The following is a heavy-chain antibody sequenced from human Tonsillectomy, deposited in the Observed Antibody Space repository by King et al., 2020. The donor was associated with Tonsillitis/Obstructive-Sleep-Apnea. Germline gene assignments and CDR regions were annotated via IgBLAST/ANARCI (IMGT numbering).Heavy chain of an antibody. D-gene: IGHD2-2*01. CDR1: GFSLSTSGVG. CDR3: AHKKNIVVVPAATDAFDI. J-gene: IGHJ3*02. V-gene: IGHV2-5*02. CDR2: IYWDDDK. Sequence: ITLQESGPTLVKPTQTLTLTCTFSGFSLSTSGVGVGWIRQPPGKALEWLALIYWDDDKRYSPSLKSRLTITKDTSKNQMVLTMTNMDPVDTATYYCAHKKNIVVVPAATDAFDIWGQGTMVTVSS.